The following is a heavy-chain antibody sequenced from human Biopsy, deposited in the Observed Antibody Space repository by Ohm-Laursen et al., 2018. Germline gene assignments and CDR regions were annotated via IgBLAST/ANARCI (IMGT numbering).Heavy chain of an antibody. V-gene: IGHV1-18*01. Sequence: SVKVSCKASGYTFISYGISWVRQAPGQGLEWMGWINPYNDDTHYAQKVQGRVTMTTDTSTNTAYMELRSLKSDDTALYYCALGGMRFLEWPVDFFKSWGQGTLVTVSS. CDR3: ALGGMRFLEWPVDFFKS. CDR2: INPYNDDT. D-gene: IGHD3-3*01. J-gene: IGHJ4*02. CDR1: GYTFISYG.